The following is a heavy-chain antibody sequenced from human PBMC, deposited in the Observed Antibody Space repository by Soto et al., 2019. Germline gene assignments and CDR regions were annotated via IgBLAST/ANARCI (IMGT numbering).Heavy chain of an antibody. CDR1: GGSVSSGSYY. CDR3: ATADYDFWSGYYCYYIDV. CDR2: IYYSGRT. J-gene: IGHJ6*03. D-gene: IGHD3-3*01. Sequence: SETLSLTCTVSGGSVSSGSYYWSWIRQPPGKGLEWIGYIYYSGRTNYNPSIKSRVTISVDTTKNQYSLKLSSVTAADTAVYYCATADYDFWSGYYCYYIDVWGKGTTVTVSS. V-gene: IGHV4-61*01.